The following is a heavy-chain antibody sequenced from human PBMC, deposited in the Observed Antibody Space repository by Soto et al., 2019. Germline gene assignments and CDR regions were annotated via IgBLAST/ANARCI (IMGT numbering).Heavy chain of an antibody. J-gene: IGHJ4*02. D-gene: IGHD3-3*01. CDR2: INHSGST. Sequence: PSETLSLTCAVYGGSFSGYYWSWIRQPPGKGLEWIGEINHSGSTNYNPSLKSRVTISVDTSKNQFSLKLSSVTAADTAVYYCAREGDDVLRFLEWLSDGGRYFDYWGQGTLVTVSS. V-gene: IGHV4-34*01. CDR3: AREGDDVLRFLEWLSDGGRYFDY. CDR1: GGSFSGYY.